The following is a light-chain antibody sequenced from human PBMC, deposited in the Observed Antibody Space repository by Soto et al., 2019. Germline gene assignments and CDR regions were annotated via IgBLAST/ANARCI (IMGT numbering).Light chain of an antibody. J-gene: IGKJ4*01. CDR3: QQYGSSPLT. CDR2: GTS. CDR1: QYVSTTF. Sequence: EFVLTQSPGPLSLSPGERATLSCRASQYVSTTFFAWYQQKPGQAPRLLIYGTSNRATGIPDRFSGSGSGTDFTLTISRPEPEDFAVYYCQQYGSSPLTFGGGTRMEIK. V-gene: IGKV3-20*01.